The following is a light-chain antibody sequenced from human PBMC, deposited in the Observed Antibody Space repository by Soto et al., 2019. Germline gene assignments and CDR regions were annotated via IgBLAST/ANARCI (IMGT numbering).Light chain of an antibody. J-gene: IGKJ5*01. CDR1: QSVSSY. V-gene: IGKV1-39*01. CDR2: AAS. Sequence: DLKMPQSPSSLTASVGDRVTITCRASQSVSSYLNWYQQKPGKAPKPLIYAASSLPGGVPSRFSGSGSGTDFTLTISGLLPEDFAAYHCQQLYTLTFTFGQGTRLEIK. CDR3: QQLYTLTFT.